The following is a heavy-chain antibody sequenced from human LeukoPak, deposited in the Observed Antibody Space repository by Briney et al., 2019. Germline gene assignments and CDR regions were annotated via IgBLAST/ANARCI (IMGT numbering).Heavy chain of an antibody. CDR1: GFTVSSNS. Sequence: PGGSLRLSCTVSGFTVSSNSMSWVRQAPGKGLEWVSFIYSDNTHHSDSVKGRFTISRDNSKNTLYLQMNSLKTEDTAVYYCTRVTYYYGSGSYFRGYNWFDPWGQGTLVTASS. V-gene: IGHV3-53*01. J-gene: IGHJ5*02. CDR3: TRVTYYYGSGSYFRGYNWFDP. D-gene: IGHD3-10*01. CDR2: IYSDNT.